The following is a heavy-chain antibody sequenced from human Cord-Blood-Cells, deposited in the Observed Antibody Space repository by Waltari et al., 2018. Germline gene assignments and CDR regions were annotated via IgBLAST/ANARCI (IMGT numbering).Heavy chain of an antibody. CDR2: INHSGST. CDR1: GGSFSGYY. CDR3: ARGRDIVVVPAAGYGMDV. V-gene: IGHV4-34*01. J-gene: IGHJ6*02. Sequence: QVQLQQWGAGLLTPSETLSLTCAVYGGSFSGYYWSWIRPPPGKGLEWIGEINHSGSTNYNPSLKSRVTISVDTSKNQFSLKLSSVTAADTAVYYCARGRDIVVVPAAGYGMDVWGQGTTVTVSS. D-gene: IGHD2-2*01.